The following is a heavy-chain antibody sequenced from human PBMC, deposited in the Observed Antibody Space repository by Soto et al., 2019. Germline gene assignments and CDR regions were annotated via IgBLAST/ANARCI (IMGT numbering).Heavy chain of an antibody. D-gene: IGHD2-15*01. CDR1: GYTFTGYY. J-gene: IGHJ6*02. CDR3: ARDLAPDLVVVAATGSYYYGMDV. CDR2: INPNSGGT. V-gene: IGHV1-2*04. Sequence: ASVKVSCKASGYTFTGYYMHWVRQAPGQGLEWMGWINPNSGGTNYAQKFQGWVTMTRDTSISTAYMELSRLRSDDAAVYYCARDLAPDLVVVAATGSYYYGMDVWGQGTTVTVSS.